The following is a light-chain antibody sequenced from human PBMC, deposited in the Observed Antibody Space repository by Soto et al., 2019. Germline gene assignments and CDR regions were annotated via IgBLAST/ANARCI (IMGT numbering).Light chain of an antibody. J-gene: IGLJ2*01. CDR3: TSYTSGTTPVL. Sequence: QSALTQPASVSGSPGQSITISCTGTSSDVGVYNYVSWYQQHPGKAPKLMIYEVSNRPSGVSNRFSGSKSGNTASLTISGLQAEDEADYYCTSYTSGTTPVLFGGGTKLTVL. CDR1: SSDVGVYNY. CDR2: EVS. V-gene: IGLV2-14*01.